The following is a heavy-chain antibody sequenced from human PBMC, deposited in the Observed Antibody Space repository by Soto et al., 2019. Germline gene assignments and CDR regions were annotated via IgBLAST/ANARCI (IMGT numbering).Heavy chain of an antibody. CDR3: ARGALIRLWLGGGNYIYGMDV. CDR1: GGTFSSYA. V-gene: IGHV1-69*01. Sequence: QVQLVQSGAEVKKPGSSVKVSCKASGGTFSSYAISWVRQAPGQGLEWMGGIILIFGTANYGKKFQGRVTTTADESTSTAYMELSSLRSEDTAVYYCARGALIRLWLGGGNYIYGMDVWGQGTTVTVSS. CDR2: IILIFGTA. J-gene: IGHJ6*02. D-gene: IGHD5-18*01.